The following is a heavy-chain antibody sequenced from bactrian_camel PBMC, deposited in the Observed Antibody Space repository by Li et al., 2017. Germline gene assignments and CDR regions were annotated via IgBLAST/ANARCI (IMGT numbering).Heavy chain of an antibody. J-gene: IGHJ4*01. D-gene: IGHD6*01. CDR1: GYTYSGPTSG. Sequence: QLVESGGGSVQAGGSLRLSCVVSGYTYSGPTSGHCMGWFRQAPGQEREQVAAIDADGGAAYADSVKGRFTALRDNAQNTVYLQMNSLKPDDTAVYSCARVRGVVAVGFVDYWGQGTQVTVS. CDR3: ARVRGVVAVGFVDY. V-gene: IGHV3S53*01. CDR2: IDADGGA.